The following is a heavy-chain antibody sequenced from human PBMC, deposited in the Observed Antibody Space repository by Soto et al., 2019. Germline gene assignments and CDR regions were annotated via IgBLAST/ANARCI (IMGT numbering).Heavy chain of an antibody. D-gene: IGHD3-10*01. J-gene: IGHJ4*02. CDR3: ARVVGGIITLWFGRVDY. Sequence: QVQLVQSGAEVKKPGASVKVSCKASGYTFTSYGISWVRQAPGQGLEWMGWISAHNGNTNYAQKLQGRVTMTTDTSTSTAYMELRSLRSDDTAVYYCARVVGGIITLWFGRVDYWGQGTLVTVSS. V-gene: IGHV1-18*01. CDR1: GYTFTSYG. CDR2: ISAHNGNT.